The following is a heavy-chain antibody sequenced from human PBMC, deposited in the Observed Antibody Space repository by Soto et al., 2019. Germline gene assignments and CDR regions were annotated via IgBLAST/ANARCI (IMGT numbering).Heavy chain of an antibody. CDR3: ARGDYDSSPSYMDV. D-gene: IGHD3-3*01. CDR1: GGSISSYY. Sequence: SETLFLTCTVSGGSISSYYWSWIRQPPGKGLEWIGYIYYSGSTNYNPSLKSRVTISVDTSKNQFSLKLSSVTAADTAVYYCARGDYDSSPSYMDVWGKGTTVTVSS. CDR2: IYYSGST. V-gene: IGHV4-59*01. J-gene: IGHJ6*03.